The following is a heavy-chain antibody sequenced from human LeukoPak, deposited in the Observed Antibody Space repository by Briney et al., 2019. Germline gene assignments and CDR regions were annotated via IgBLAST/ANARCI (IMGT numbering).Heavy chain of an antibody. Sequence: SETLSLTCAVYGGSFSGYYWSWIRQPPGKGLEWIGEINHSGSTNYNPSLKSRVTISVDTSKNQFSLKLSSVTAADTAVYYCARASRYYGSGSYRYWGQGTLVTVSS. CDR3: ARASRYYGSGSYRY. CDR2: INHSGST. D-gene: IGHD3-10*01. V-gene: IGHV4-34*01. J-gene: IGHJ4*02. CDR1: GGSFSGYY.